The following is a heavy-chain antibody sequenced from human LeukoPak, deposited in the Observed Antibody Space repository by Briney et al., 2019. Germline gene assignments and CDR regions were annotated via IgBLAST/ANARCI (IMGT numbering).Heavy chain of an antibody. Sequence: GGSLRLSCAASGFTFSSYVMHWVRQAPGKGLEWVSYISSSSSTIYYADSVKGRFTISRDNAKNSLYLQMNSLRAEDTAVYYCASHQAYYDFWSGYFDYWGQGTLVTVSS. V-gene: IGHV3-48*01. D-gene: IGHD3-3*01. CDR3: ASHQAYYDFWSGYFDY. CDR2: ISSSSSTI. CDR1: GFTFSSYV. J-gene: IGHJ4*02.